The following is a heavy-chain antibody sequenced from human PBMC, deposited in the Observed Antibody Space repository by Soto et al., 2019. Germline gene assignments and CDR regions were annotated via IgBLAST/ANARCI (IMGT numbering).Heavy chain of an antibody. D-gene: IGHD3-3*01. CDR2: ISSSGSTI. Sequence: GGSLRLSCAASGFTFSSYEMNWVRQAPGKGLEWVSYISSSGSTIYYADSVKGRFTISRDNAKNSLYLQMNSLRAEDTAVYYCARDRGGYYSARPYYFDYWGQGTLVTVSS. V-gene: IGHV3-48*03. J-gene: IGHJ4*02. CDR3: ARDRGGYYSARPYYFDY. CDR1: GFTFSSYE.